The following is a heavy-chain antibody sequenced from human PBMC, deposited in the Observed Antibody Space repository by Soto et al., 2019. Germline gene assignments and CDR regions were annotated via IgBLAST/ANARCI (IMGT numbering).Heavy chain of an antibody. V-gene: IGHV3-74*01. J-gene: IGHJ5*01. CDR2: INADGSST. D-gene: IGHD1-26*01. CDR1: GFIFSRFW. CDR3: TTHEEGAPWAGGFDS. Sequence: GGSLRLSCAASGFIFSRFWLHWVRQAPGKGLVWVSRINADGSSTSYADSVKGRFTISRDNAKNTLYLQMNSLRVEDTAIYYCTTHEEGAPWAGGFDSWGQGTLVTVSS.